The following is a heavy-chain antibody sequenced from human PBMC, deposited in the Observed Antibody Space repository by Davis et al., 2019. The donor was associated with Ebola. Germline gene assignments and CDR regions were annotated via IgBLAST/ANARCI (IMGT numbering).Heavy chain of an antibody. D-gene: IGHD6-19*01. CDR2: ISGSGGST. V-gene: IGHV3-23*01. CDR3: AGGTRSGWHLEY. J-gene: IGHJ4*02. Sequence: GGSLRLSCAASGFTFSSYGMHWVRQAPGKGLEWVSVISGSGGSTYYADSVKGRFTISRDNSKNTLFLQMNTLRAEDAAVYYCAGGTRSGWHLEYWGQGTLVTVSS. CDR1: GFTFSSYG.